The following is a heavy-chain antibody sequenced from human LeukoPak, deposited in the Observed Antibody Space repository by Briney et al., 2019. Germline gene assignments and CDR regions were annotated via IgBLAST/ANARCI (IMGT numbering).Heavy chain of an antibody. V-gene: IGHV3-23*01. CDR2: ISGSGGST. Sequence: GGSLRPSCAASGFTFSSYAMSWVRQAPGKGLEWVSAISGSGGSTYYADSVKGRFTISRDNSKNTLYLQMNSLRAEDTAVYYCAKDRRDYYDSSGLKDAFDIWGQGTMVTVSS. J-gene: IGHJ3*02. CDR1: GFTFSSYA. CDR3: AKDRRDYYDSSGLKDAFDI. D-gene: IGHD3-22*01.